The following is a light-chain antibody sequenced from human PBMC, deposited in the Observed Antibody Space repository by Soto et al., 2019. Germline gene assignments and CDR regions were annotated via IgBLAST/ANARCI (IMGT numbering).Light chain of an antibody. V-gene: IGKV1-5*03. CDR3: EHYDSYPRT. CDR2: KAS. J-gene: IGKJ1*01. CDR1: QSISSW. Sequence: DIQMTQSPPTLSASVGDRVTIICRASQSISSWLAWYQQKPGKAPKLLIYKASSLETGVPSRFSGSGSGTEFTLTISSLQPDDFANYYCEHYDSYPRTFGQGTTVEIK.